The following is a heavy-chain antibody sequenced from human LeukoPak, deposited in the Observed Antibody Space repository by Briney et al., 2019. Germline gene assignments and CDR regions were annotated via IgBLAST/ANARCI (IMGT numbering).Heavy chain of an antibody. CDR1: GGTFSSYV. J-gene: IGHJ4*02. V-gene: IGHV1-69*05. Sequence: SVKVSCKASGGTFSSYVISWVRQAPGQGLEWMGGIIPIFGTANYAQKFQGRVTITTDESTSTAYMELSSLRSEDTAVYYCAREGTPYYYDSSGYSFDYWGQGTLVTVSS. D-gene: IGHD3-22*01. CDR2: IIPIFGTA. CDR3: AREGTPYYYDSSGYSFDY.